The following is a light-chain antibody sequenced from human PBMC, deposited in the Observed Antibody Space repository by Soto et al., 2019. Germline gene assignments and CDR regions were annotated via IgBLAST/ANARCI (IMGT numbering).Light chain of an antibody. CDR2: ATS. CDR3: LQDYSYPRT. V-gene: IGKV1-6*01. CDR1: QGIRND. Sequence: AIQMTQSPSSLSASVGDRVTITCRASQGIRNDLGWYQQKPGKAPRLLIFATSTLHSGVPSRFSDSGFGTDFTLTISSLQPEDVATYYCLQDYSYPRTFGPGTKVDLK. J-gene: IGKJ3*01.